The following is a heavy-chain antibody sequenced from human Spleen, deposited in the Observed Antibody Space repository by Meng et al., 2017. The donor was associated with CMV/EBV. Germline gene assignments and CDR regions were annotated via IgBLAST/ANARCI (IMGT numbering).Heavy chain of an antibody. J-gene: IGHJ4*02. Sequence: ASVKVSCKASGYTFTVYYMHWVRQAPGQGLEWMGWINPNSGGTNYAQKFQGRVTMTRDTSINTGYMELSRLTSDDTAVYYCARDKNWGPDYWGQGTLVTVSS. CDR3: ARDKNWGPDY. V-gene: IGHV1-2*02. CDR2: INPNSGGT. CDR1: GYTFTVYY. D-gene: IGHD7-27*01.